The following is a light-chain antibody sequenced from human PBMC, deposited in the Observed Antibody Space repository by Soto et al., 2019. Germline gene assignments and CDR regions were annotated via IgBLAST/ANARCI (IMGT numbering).Light chain of an antibody. V-gene: IGLV4-69*01. J-gene: IGLJ1*01. CDR1: SGHSSYA. CDR2: LNSDGSH. CDR3: QTWGTGXXV. Sequence: QPVLTQSPSASASLGASVKLTCTLSSGHSSYAIAWHQQQPEKGPRYLMKLNSDGSHSKGDGIPDRFSGSSSGAERYLTISSLQSEDEADYYCQTWGTGXXVXXTGTKLTVL.